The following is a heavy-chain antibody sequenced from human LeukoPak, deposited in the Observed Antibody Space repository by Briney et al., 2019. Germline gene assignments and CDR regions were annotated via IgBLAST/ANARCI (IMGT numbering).Heavy chain of an antibody. J-gene: IGHJ4*02. CDR2: IYYSGST. V-gene: IGHV4-39*07. CDR3: ASRRIAAAGNVY. CDR1: GGSISSSSYY. D-gene: IGHD6-13*01. Sequence: SETLSLTCTVSGGSISSSSYYWGWIRQPPGKGLEWIGSIYYSGSTYYNPSLKSRVTISVDTSKNQFSLKLSSVTAADTAVYYCASRRIAAAGNVYWGQGTLVTVSS.